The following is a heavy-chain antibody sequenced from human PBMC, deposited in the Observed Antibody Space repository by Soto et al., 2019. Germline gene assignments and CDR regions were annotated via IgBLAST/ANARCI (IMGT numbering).Heavy chain of an antibody. CDR2: IIPILGIA. Sequence: QVQLVQSGAEVKKPGSSVKVSCKASGGTFSSYTISWVRQATGQGLEWMGRIIPILGIANYAQKFQGRVTITADKSTSTAYMELSSLRSEDTAVYYCAREETEPNYYYCGMDVWGQGTTVTVSS. V-gene: IGHV1-69*08. CDR3: AREETEPNYYYCGMDV. D-gene: IGHD1-1*01. CDR1: GGTFSSYT. J-gene: IGHJ6*02.